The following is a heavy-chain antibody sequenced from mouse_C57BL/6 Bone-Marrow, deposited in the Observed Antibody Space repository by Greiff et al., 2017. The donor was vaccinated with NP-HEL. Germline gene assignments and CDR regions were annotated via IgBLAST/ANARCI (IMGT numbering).Heavy chain of an antibody. CDR1: GFTFSDFY. CDR3: ARDADFDV. J-gene: IGHJ1*03. Sequence: EVQLVESGGGLVQSGRSLRLSCATSGFTFSDFYMEWVRQAPGKGLEWIAASRNKANDYTTEYSASVKGRFIVSRDTSQSILYLQMNALRAEDTAIYYCARDADFDVWGTGTTVTVSS. CDR2: SRNKANDYTT. V-gene: IGHV7-1*01.